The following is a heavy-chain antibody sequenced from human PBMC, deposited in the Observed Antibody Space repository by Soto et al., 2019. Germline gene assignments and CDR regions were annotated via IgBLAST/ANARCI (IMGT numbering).Heavy chain of an antibody. V-gene: IGHV3-9*01. Sequence: PGGSLRLSCAASGFTFDDYAMHWVRQAPGKGLEWVSGISWNSGSIGYADSVKGRFTISRDNAKNSLYLQMNSLRAEDTALYYCAKDGRRWIPEPGDYFDYWGQGTLVTVYS. CDR3: AKDGRRWIPEPGDYFDY. D-gene: IGHD5-18*01. J-gene: IGHJ4*02. CDR1: GFTFDDYA. CDR2: ISWNSGSI.